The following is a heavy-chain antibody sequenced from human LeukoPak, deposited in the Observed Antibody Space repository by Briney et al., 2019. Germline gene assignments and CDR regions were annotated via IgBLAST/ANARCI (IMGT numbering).Heavy chain of an antibody. CDR1: GGSISSHY. D-gene: IGHD3-10*01. Sequence: SETLSLTCTVSGGSISSHYWSWIRQPPGKGLEWIGYIDYSGSTKYNPSLKSRVTISVDTSKNQFSLKMSSVTAADTALYYCVREGSSSRFVDYWGQGTLVTVSS. V-gene: IGHV4-59*11. CDR2: IDYSGST. CDR3: VREGSSSRFVDY. J-gene: IGHJ4*02.